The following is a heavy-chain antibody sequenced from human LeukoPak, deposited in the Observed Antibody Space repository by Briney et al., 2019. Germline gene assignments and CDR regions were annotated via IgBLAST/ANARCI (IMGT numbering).Heavy chain of an antibody. CDR1: GGSISNYY. Sequence: SETLSLTCTVSGGSISNYYWSWIRQPAGEGLEWIGRIYSSGSTNYNPSLQSRVTMSVDTSKNQFSLKLSSVTAADTAVYYCARGSSGWYSIDYWGQGTLVTVSS. V-gene: IGHV4-4*07. J-gene: IGHJ4*02. CDR3: ARGSSGWYSIDY. D-gene: IGHD6-19*01. CDR2: IYSSGST.